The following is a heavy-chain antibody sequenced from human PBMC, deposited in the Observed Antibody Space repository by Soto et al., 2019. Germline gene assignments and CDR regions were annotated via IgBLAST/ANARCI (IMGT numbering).Heavy chain of an antibody. V-gene: IGHV3-30*18. CDR3: TKEAMDRGVIGDY. CDR2: ISYDGSRK. D-gene: IGHD3-16*02. J-gene: IGHJ4*01. CDR1: GFTFSNDG. Sequence: QVQLVESGGGVVQPGRSLRLSCAASGFTFSNDGMHWVRQAPGKGLEWVAVISYDGSRKYYEDSVGGRFTISRDNSKNTLYLEMNSLRPEDTAVYYCTKEAMDRGVIGDYWGHGTLVTVSS.